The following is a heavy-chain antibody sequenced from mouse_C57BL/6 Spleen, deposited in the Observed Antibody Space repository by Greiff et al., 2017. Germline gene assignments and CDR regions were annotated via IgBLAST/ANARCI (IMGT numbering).Heavy chain of an antibody. V-gene: IGHV14-2*01. Sequence: EVQLQQSGAELVKPGASVKLSCTASGFNIKDYYMHWVKQRTEQGLEWIGRSDPEDGETKSAPKFQGKATITADTSSNTAYLQLSSLPSEDTAVYYCARRDYGSSLSWYFDVWGTGTTVTVSS. CDR3: ARRDYGSSLSWYFDV. D-gene: IGHD1-1*01. CDR2: SDPEDGET. CDR1: GFNIKDYY. J-gene: IGHJ1*03.